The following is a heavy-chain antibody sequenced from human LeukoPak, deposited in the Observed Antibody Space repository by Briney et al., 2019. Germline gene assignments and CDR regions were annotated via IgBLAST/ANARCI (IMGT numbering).Heavy chain of an antibody. CDR3: ASENCSGTSCSSFDY. J-gene: IGHJ4*02. Sequence: PSETLSLTCTVSGGSISSYYWSWIRQPPGKGLEWIGYIDYSGNTNYNPSLKSRVTISVDTSKNQFSLKLSSVTAADTAVYYCASENCSGTSCSSFDYWGQGTLVTVSS. CDR1: GGSISSYY. CDR2: IDYSGNT. V-gene: IGHV4-59*08. D-gene: IGHD2-2*01.